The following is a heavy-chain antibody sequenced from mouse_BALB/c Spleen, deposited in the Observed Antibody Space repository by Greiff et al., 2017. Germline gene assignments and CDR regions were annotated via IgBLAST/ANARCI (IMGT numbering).Heavy chain of an antibody. J-gene: IGHJ3*01. D-gene: IGHD1-1*01. Sequence: VQLQQSGPELVKPGASVKISCKASGYTFTDYNMHWVKQSNGKSLEWIGYIYPYNGGTGYNQKFKSKATLTVDNSSSTAYMELRSLTSEDSAVYYCARGYYGSSYAWFAYWGQGTLVTVSA. CDR2: IYPYNGGT. V-gene: IGHV1S29*02. CDR3: ARGYYGSSYAWFAY. CDR1: GYTFTDYN.